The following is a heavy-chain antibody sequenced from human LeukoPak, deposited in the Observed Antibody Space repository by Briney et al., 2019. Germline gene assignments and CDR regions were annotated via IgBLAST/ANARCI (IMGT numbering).Heavy chain of an antibody. CDR3: ARRPYYMNAFDI. CDR1: GFTVSSNY. D-gene: IGHD1-26*01. Sequence: GGSLRLSCAASGFTVSSNYMSWVRQAPGKGLEWVSSISSSSSYIYYADSVKGRFTISRDNAKNSLYLQMNSLRAEDTAVYYCARRPYYMNAFDIWGQGTMVTVSS. CDR2: ISSSSSYI. J-gene: IGHJ3*02. V-gene: IGHV3-21*01.